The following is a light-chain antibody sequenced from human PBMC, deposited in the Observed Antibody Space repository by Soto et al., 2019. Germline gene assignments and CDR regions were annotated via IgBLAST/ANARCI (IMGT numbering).Light chain of an antibody. CDR2: KAS. V-gene: IGKV1-5*03. CDR1: QTISSW. CDR3: QHYNNYSEA. J-gene: IGKJ1*01. Sequence: DIQMTQSPSTLSGSVGDRVTITCRASQTISSWLAWYQQKPGKAPKLLIYKASTLKSGVPSRFSGSGSGTEFTLTISSLQPDDFATYHCQHYNNYSEAFGQGTKVDIK.